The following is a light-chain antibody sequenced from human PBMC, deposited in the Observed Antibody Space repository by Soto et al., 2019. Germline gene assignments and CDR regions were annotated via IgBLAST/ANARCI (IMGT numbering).Light chain of an antibody. J-gene: IGKJ4*01. CDR2: DAS. Sequence: DIQMTQSPSTLSASVGDRVTITCRASQSLSRWLAWYQQKPGKAPKILIYDASTLKSGVPSRFSGSGSGTEFTLTISSLQPDDFATYYCQQYNSYSLTFGGGTKVEIK. CDR1: QSLSRW. V-gene: IGKV1-5*01. CDR3: QQYNSYSLT.